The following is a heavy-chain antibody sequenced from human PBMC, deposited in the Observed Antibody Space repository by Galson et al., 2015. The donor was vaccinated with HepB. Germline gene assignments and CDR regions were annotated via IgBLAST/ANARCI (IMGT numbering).Heavy chain of an antibody. Sequence: SLRLSCAASGFTFSTYSMNWVRQAPGKGLEWVSYISSSSSAIYYADSVKGRFTISRDNAKNSLYLQMNSLRDEDTAVYYCAREGVDTSMVVIRYWGQGTLVTVSS. CDR2: ISSSSSAI. CDR1: GFTFSTYS. V-gene: IGHV3-48*02. D-gene: IGHD5-18*01. CDR3: AREGVDTSMVVIRY. J-gene: IGHJ1*01.